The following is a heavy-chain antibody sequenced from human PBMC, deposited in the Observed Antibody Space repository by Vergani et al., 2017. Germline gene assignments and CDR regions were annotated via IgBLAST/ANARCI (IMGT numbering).Heavy chain of an antibody. CDR2: INAGNGNT. J-gene: IGHJ5*02. V-gene: IGHV1-3*01. Sequence: QVQLVQSGAEVKKPGASVKVSCKASGYTFTSYAMHWVRQAPGQRLEWMGWINAGNGNTKYSQKFQGRVTITRDTSASTADMELSSLRSEDTAVYYCARARWGDYDGWFDPWGQGTLVTVSS. CDR1: GYTFTSYA. CDR3: ARARWGDYDGWFDP. D-gene: IGHD4-17*01.